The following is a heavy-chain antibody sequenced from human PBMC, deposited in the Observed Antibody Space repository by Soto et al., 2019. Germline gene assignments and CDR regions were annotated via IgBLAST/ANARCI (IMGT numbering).Heavy chain of an antibody. CDR3: AREGFSYGPKGAVLDH. CDR2: IKEDGSNK. Sequence: EVQLVESGGGLVQPGGSLRLSCAASGFNFRTYWMSWVRQAPGKGLEWVANIKEDGSNKYYVDSVKGRLTVSRDNAKNLLYLQLNSLRAEDTAVYYCAREGFSYGPKGAVLDHWGQGSLVTVSS. V-gene: IGHV3-7*03. D-gene: IGHD5-18*01. CDR1: GFNFRTYW. J-gene: IGHJ5*02.